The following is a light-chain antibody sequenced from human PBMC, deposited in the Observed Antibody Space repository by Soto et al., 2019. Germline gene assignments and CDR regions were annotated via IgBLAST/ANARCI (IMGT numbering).Light chain of an antibody. V-gene: IGKV3-15*01. CDR1: QSIDGD. CDR2: RAS. CDR3: QQNRQWPRT. Sequence: VDVSQSPTSLSVSPGERVILSCRASQSIDGDLAWYQHRPGQAPRLLISRASTRATGIPARFSGSGSGTDFTLTISSMQSEDSAVYSCQQNRQWPRTFGRGTKVEV. J-gene: IGKJ1*01.